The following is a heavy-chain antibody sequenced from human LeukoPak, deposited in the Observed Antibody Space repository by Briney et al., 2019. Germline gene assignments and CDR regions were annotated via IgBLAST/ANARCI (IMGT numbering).Heavy chain of an antibody. J-gene: IGHJ5*02. CDR1: GGSFSGYY. V-gene: IGHV4-34*01. Sequence: PSETLSLTCAVYGGSFSGYYWSWIRQPPGKGLEWIGEINHSGSTNYNSSLKSRVTISVDTSKNQFSLKLSSVTAADTAVYYCARGVYSSGWYGETAFDPWGQGTLVTVSS. CDR3: ARGVYSSGWYGETAFDP. CDR2: INHSGST. D-gene: IGHD6-19*01.